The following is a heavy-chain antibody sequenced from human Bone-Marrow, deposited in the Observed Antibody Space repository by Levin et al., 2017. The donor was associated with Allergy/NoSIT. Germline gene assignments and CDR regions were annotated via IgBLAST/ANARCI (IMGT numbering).Heavy chain of an antibody. V-gene: IGHV3-33*01. Sequence: GESLKISCTASGFTFSTYGMHWVRQAPGKGLEWVAVIWYDGSNKYSADSVKGRFTISRDNSKNILYLHMISLRAEDTAVYYCARDGGSSSIHTYFDSWGQGTLVTVSS. J-gene: IGHJ4*02. CDR1: GFTFSTYG. D-gene: IGHD6-6*01. CDR2: IWYDGSNK. CDR3: ARDGGSSSIHTYFDS.